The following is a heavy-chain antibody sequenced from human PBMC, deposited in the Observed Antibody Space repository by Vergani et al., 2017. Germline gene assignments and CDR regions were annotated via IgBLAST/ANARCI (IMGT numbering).Heavy chain of an antibody. J-gene: IGHJ4*02. V-gene: IGHV4-59*01. CDR1: GGPLSRYY. CDR2: IYYSGST. CDR3: AGLSIAAAGVSFDC. D-gene: IGHD6-13*01. Sequence: QVQLQESGPGLVKPSETLSLTCTVSGGPLSRYYWSWIRQPPGKGLEWIGDIYYSGSTNYNPPLKSRVTISVDTSKKQFSLKLSSVTAADTAVYYCAGLSIAAAGVSFDCWGQGTLVTVSS.